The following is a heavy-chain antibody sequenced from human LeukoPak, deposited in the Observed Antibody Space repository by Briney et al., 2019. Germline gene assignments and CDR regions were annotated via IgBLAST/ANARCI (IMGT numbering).Heavy chain of an antibody. CDR3: ARGEVFGWPTPYYYGMDV. CDR1: GGSFSGYY. J-gene: IGHJ6*02. CDR2: INHSGST. V-gene: IGHV4-34*01. D-gene: IGHD3-9*01. Sequence: PSETLSLTCAVYGGSFSGYYWSWIRQPPGKGLEWIGEINHSGSTNYNPSLKSRVTISVDTSKNQFSLKLSSVTAADTAVYYCARGEVFGWPTPYYYGMDVWGQGTTVTVSS.